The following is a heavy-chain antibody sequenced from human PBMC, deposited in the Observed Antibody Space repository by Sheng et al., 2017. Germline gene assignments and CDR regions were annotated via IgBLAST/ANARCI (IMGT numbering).Heavy chain of an antibody. D-gene: IGHD2-21*01. V-gene: IGHV1-69*04. CDR3: ARGADCGADCYGETFDI. J-gene: IGHJ3*02. CDR2: IKPLLAIT. Sequence: QVQLVQSGAEVKKPGSSVKVSCKASGGTFSKFAISWVRQAPGQRPEWMGGIKPLLAITNYAQKIQGRITITADKSTSTAYMELSSLRSEDTAMYYXARGADCGADCYGETFDIWGQGTMVTVS. CDR1: GGTFSKFA.